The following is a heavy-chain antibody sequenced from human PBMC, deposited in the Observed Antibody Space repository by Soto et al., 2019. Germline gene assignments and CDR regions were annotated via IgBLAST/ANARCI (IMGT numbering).Heavy chain of an antibody. J-gene: IGHJ4*02. CDR2: IYYSGST. CDR1: GGSISSYY. D-gene: IGHD3-9*01. CDR3: ARHSGNRAWLPLGY. V-gene: IGHV4-59*08. Sequence: SETLSLTCTVSGGSISSYYWSWIRQPPGKGLEWIGYIYYSGSTNYNPSLKSRVTISVDTSKNHFSLKLISVTAADTAVYYCARHSGNRAWLPLGYWGQGTLVTVSS.